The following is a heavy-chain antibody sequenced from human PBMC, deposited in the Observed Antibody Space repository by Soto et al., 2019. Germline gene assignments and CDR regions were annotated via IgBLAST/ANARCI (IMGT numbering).Heavy chain of an antibody. CDR3: AAREADDSPFDY. J-gene: IGHJ4*02. Sequence: SVKVSCKASGFTFTSSAVQWVRQARGQRLEWIGWIVVGCGNTNYAQKFQERVTITRDISTSTAYMELSSLRSEDTAVYYCAAREADDSPFDYWGQGTLVTVSS. CDR1: GFTFTSSA. CDR2: IVVGCGNT. D-gene: IGHD3-22*01. V-gene: IGHV1-58*01.